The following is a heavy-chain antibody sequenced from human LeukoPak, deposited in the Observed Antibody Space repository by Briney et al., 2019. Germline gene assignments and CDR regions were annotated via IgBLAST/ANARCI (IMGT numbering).Heavy chain of an antibody. CDR1: GLTFSSYA. V-gene: IGHV3-23*01. CDR3: CPDRGQFDY. Sequence: GGSLRLSCAASGLTFSSYAMNWVRQAPGKGLEWVSAISGSSGNTYYADSVKGRFTISRDNSKNTLYLQMNSLRAEDTAVYYCCPDRGQFDYWGQGTLVTVPS. CDR2: ISGSSGNT. D-gene: IGHD1-26*01. J-gene: IGHJ4*02.